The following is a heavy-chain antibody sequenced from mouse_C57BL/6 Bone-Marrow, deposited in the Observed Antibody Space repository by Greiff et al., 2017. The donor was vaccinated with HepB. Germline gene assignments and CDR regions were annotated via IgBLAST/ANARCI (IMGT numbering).Heavy chain of an antibody. Sequence: EVQVVESGGGLVQPGGSLKLSCAASGFTFSDYYMYWVRQTPEKRLEWVAYISNGGGSTYYPDTVKGRFTISRDNAKNTLYLQMSRLKSEDTAMYYCARQEYYGSSPYYAMDYWGQGTSVTVSS. CDR2: ISNGGGST. CDR3: ARQEYYGSSPYYAMDY. D-gene: IGHD1-1*01. CDR1: GFTFSDYY. V-gene: IGHV5-12*01. J-gene: IGHJ4*01.